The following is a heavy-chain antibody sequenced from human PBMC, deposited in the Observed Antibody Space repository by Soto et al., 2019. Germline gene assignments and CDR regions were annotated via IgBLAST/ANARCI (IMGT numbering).Heavy chain of an antibody. V-gene: IGHV4-31*03. Sequence: PSETLSLTCTVSGGSISSGGYYWSWIRQHPGKGLEWIGYIYYSGSTYYNPSLKSRVTISVDTSKNQFSLKLSSVTAADTAVYYCARVFSSGWYAADYWGQGTLVTVSP. CDR1: GGSISSGGYY. J-gene: IGHJ4*02. CDR3: ARVFSSGWYAADY. CDR2: IYYSGST. D-gene: IGHD6-19*01.